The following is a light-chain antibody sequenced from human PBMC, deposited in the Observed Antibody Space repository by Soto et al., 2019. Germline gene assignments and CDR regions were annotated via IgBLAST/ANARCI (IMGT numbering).Light chain of an antibody. CDR2: DAS. CDR1: ENVNSN. Sequence: EIVMTQSPATLSVSPWERATLSCRASENVNSNVAWWYQQKPGQTPRLLIYDASNRATGIPARFSGSGSGTDFTLTISSLEPEDFAVYYCQQRINWPSTFGQGTRLEIK. J-gene: IGKJ5*01. CDR3: QQRINWPST. V-gene: IGKV3-11*01.